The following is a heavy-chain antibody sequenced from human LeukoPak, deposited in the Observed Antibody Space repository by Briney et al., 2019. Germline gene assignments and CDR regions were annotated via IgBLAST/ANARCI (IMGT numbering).Heavy chain of an antibody. J-gene: IGHJ6*02. CDR3: ARDRGIAAAGRYYYYGMDV. D-gene: IGHD6-13*01. V-gene: IGHV3-30*03. Sequence: GGSLRLSCAASGFIFSDHYMDWVRQAPGKGLEWVAVISYDGSNKYYADSVKGRFTISRDNSKNTLYLQMNSLRAEDTAVYYCARDRGIAAAGRYYYYGMDVWGQGTTVTVSS. CDR2: ISYDGSNK. CDR1: GFIFSDHY.